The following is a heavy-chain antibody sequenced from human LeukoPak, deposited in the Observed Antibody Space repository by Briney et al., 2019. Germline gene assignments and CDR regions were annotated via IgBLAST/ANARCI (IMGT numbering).Heavy chain of an antibody. D-gene: IGHD3-22*01. V-gene: IGHV4-4*02. CDR1: GGSIISRNW. CDR3: ARARHYYDSSGYSNWFDP. CDR2: ISHSGST. J-gene: IGHJ5*02. Sequence: SETLSLTCVVSGGSIISRNWWSWVRQAPGKGLEWIGEISHSGSTNYNPSLKSRVTLSVDKSKNQFSLKLSSVTAADTAVYYCARARHYYDSSGYSNWFDPWGQGTLVTVSS.